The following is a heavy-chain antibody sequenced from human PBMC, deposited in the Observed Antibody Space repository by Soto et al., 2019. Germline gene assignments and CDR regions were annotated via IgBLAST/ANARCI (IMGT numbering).Heavy chain of an antibody. CDR2: ISSNGGST. CDR1: GFTFSSYA. D-gene: IGHD3-22*01. Sequence: GGSLRLSCSASGFTFSSYAMHWVRQAPGKGLEYVSAISSNGGSTYYADSVKGRFTISRDNSKNTLYLQMSSLRAEDTAVYYCVKDYYDSSGYYSRYYYYGMDVRCEGTTVTVSS. V-gene: IGHV3-64D*06. J-gene: IGHJ6*04. CDR3: VKDYYDSSGYYSRYYYYGMDV.